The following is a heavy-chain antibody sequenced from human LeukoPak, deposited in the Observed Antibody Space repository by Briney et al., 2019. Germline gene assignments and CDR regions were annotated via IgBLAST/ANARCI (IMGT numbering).Heavy chain of an antibody. CDR3: ARVWGIAAAGKYYFDY. CDR1: GFTFSSYS. J-gene: IGHJ4*02. D-gene: IGHD6-13*01. Sequence: GGSLRLSCAASGFTFSSYSMNWGRQAPGKGLEWVSSISSSSSYIYYADSVKGRFTISRDNAKNSLYLQMNSLRAEDTAVYYCARVWGIAAAGKYYFDYWGQGTLVTVSS. V-gene: IGHV3-21*01. CDR2: ISSSSSYI.